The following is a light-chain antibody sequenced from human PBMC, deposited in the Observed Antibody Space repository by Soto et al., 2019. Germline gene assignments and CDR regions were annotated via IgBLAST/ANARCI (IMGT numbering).Light chain of an antibody. CDR2: AAS. CDR3: QQSYSTPRT. CDR1: QHIGVY. Sequence: DIQMTQSPCALSASVGEGVTITCRASQHIGVYLNWYQKKPGKASELLIHAASSLQSGVPSRFSGSGSGTGFTLTISSLQPEDFATYYCQQSYSTPRTFGQGTKVDIK. V-gene: IGKV1-39*01. J-gene: IGKJ1*01.